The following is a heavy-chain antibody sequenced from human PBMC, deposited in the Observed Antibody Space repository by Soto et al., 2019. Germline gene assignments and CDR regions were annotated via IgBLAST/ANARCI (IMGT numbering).Heavy chain of an antibody. CDR1: GFSLSTSGVG. J-gene: IGHJ4*02. CDR3: AHSSSRWPLGY. Sequence: KESGPTLVTPTQTLTLTCTFSGFSLSTSGVGVVWLRQPPGKALEWLALVYWDDGKRYSPSLKSRLTITQDTSKNQVVLTMNNMDHVDTATYYCAHSSSRWPLGYWGQGALVTVSS. D-gene: IGHD4-17*01. V-gene: IGHV2-5*02. CDR2: VYWDDGK.